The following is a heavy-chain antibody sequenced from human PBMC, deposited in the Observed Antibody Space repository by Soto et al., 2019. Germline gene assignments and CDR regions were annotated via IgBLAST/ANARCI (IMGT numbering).Heavy chain of an antibody. Sequence: PGESLKISCKGSGYSFTSYWIGWVRQMPGKGLEWMGIIYPGDSDTRYSPSFQGQVTISADKSISTAYLQWSSLKASDTAMYYCARREDIVLVPAAIGYHWFDPWGQGTLVTVSS. J-gene: IGHJ5*02. V-gene: IGHV5-51*01. D-gene: IGHD2-2*01. CDR3: ARREDIVLVPAAIGYHWFDP. CDR1: GYSFTSYW. CDR2: IYPGDSDT.